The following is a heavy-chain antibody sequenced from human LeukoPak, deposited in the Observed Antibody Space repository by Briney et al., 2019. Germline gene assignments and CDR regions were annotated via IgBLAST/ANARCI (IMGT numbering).Heavy chain of an antibody. CDR1: GFTFSNYG. CDR3: ARDSSSGVRYFDY. J-gene: IGHJ4*02. Sequence: GRSLRLSCAASGFTFSNYGMRWVRQAPGKGLEWVAVIWYDESNKYYADSVKGRFTISRDNSKNTLYLQMNSLRAEDTAVYYCARDSSSGVRYFDYWGQGTLVTVSS. CDR2: IWYDESNK. V-gene: IGHV3-33*01. D-gene: IGHD6-25*01.